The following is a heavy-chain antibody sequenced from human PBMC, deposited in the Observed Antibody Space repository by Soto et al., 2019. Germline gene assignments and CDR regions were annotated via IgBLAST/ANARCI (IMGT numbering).Heavy chain of an antibody. J-gene: IGHJ6*02. CDR2: ISAYNGNT. V-gene: IGHV1-18*01. D-gene: IGHD6-6*01. Sequence: ASVKVSCKASGYTFTSYGISWVRQAPGQGLEWMGWISAYNGNTNYAQKLQGRVTMTTDTSTSTAYMELRSLRSDDTAVNYCAIDWIAARPDGDYYNDMDVCGQGTTVTVSS. CDR1: GYTFTSYG. CDR3: AIDWIAARPDGDYYNDMDV.